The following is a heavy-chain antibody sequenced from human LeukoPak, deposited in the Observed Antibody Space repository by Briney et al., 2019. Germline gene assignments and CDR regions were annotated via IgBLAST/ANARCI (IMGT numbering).Heavy chain of an antibody. Sequence: SETLSLTCTVSGGSISSSSYYWGWIRQPPGKWLEWLVSIYYIGSTNYNPSLKSRVTISVDTSKNQFSLKLSSVTAADTAVYYCAREPHFGYDFWSGYYFPHYYYYYMDVWGKGTTVTVSS. V-gene: IGHV4-39*07. J-gene: IGHJ6*03. CDR1: GGSISSSSYY. CDR3: AREPHFGYDFWSGYYFPHYYYYYMDV. D-gene: IGHD3-3*01. CDR2: IYYIGST.